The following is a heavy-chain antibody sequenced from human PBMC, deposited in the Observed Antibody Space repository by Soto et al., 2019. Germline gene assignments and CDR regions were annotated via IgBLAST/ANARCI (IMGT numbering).Heavy chain of an antibody. V-gene: IGHV1-8*01. D-gene: IGHD2-21*02. CDR3: ARASSGRFIVVVTAILDAFDI. Sequence: GALVKVSCKASGYTFTSYDINWVRQATGQGLEWMGWMNPNSGNTGYAQKFQGRVTMTRNTSISTAYMELSSLRSEDTAVYYCARASSGRFIVVVTAILDAFDIWGQGTMVTVSS. J-gene: IGHJ3*02. CDR1: GYTFTSYD. CDR2: MNPNSGNT.